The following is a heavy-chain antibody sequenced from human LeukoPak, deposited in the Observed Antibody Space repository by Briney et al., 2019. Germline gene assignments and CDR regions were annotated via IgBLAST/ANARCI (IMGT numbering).Heavy chain of an antibody. CDR2: IYHSGST. Sequence: SETLSLTCTVSGYSISSGYYWGWIRQPPGKGLEWIGSIYHSGSTYYNPSLKSRVTISVDTSKNQFSLKLSSVTAADTAVYYCARHGRRYCSGGSCYYYYYMDVWGKGTTVTISS. J-gene: IGHJ6*03. D-gene: IGHD2-15*01. CDR1: GYSISSGYY. CDR3: ARHGRRYCSGGSCYYYYYMDV. V-gene: IGHV4-38-2*02.